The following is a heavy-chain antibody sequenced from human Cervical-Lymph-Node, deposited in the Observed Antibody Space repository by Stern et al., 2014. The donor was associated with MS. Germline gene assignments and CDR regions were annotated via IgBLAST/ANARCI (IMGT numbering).Heavy chain of an antibody. CDR2: VPYDGRTT. Sequence: EQLVQSWGGVVQPGRSLRLSCSGSDFSFRTFVMHWFRQAPGKGLAWVAVVPYDGRTTSYAKSVKCGFTFSRDNFKNILYMRTNSLRPEDTAVYYCASGAVGLGSDYTHFYGLDVWGRGTTVTV. V-gene: IGHV3-33*01. J-gene: IGHJ6*02. CDR1: DFSFRTFV. CDR3: ASGAVGLGSDYTHFYGLDV. D-gene: IGHD3-10*01.